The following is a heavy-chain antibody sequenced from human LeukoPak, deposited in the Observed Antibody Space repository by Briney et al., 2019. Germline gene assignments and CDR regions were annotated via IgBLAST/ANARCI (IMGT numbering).Heavy chain of an antibody. CDR1: GFTFSRYW. CDR3: ARDRGYCSSINCYRHFDY. J-gene: IGHJ4*02. CDR2: IKQDGGEI. V-gene: IGHV3-7*03. D-gene: IGHD2-2*01. Sequence: GGSLRLSCAASGFTFSRYWMSWVRQVPRKGLEWVANIKQDGGEIYYVDSVKGRFTISRDNAKNSLYLQMNSLRAEDTAVYYCARDRGYCSSINCYRHFDYWGQGTLVTVSS.